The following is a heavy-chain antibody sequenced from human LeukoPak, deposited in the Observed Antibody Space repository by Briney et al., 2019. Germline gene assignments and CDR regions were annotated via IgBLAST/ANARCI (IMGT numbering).Heavy chain of an antibody. Sequence: PEGLSLTCAVSGGSLRSSNWWSGGRPPPGKGGGWIGEIYHSGSTNYNPSLKSRVTISVDKSKNQFSLKLSSVTAADTAVYYCAREGVEASFDYWGQGTLVTVSS. D-gene: IGHD3-16*01. J-gene: IGHJ4*02. CDR3: AREGVEASFDY. CDR2: IYHSGST. CDR1: GGSLRSSNW. V-gene: IGHV4-4*03.